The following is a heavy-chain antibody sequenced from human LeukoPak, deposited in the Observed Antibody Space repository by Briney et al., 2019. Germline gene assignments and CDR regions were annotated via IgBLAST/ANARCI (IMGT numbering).Heavy chain of an antibody. CDR3: ARDSSSGWYHDY. Sequence: GGSLRLSCAASGFTVSTNYMSWVRQAPGKGLEWVSVIYSGGSTYYADSVKGRFTISKDNSKNTLYLQMNSQRAEDTAVYYCARDSSSGWYHDYWGQGTLVTVSS. CDR1: GFTVSTNY. V-gene: IGHV3-66*01. J-gene: IGHJ4*02. D-gene: IGHD6-19*01. CDR2: IYSGGST.